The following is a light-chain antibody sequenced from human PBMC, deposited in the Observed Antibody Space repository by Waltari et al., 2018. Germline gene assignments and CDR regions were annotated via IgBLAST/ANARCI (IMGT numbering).Light chain of an antibody. CDR3: AAWDDTVKSVL. J-gene: IGLJ2*01. CDR2: KDD. V-gene: IGLV1-47*01. CDR1: TSNLGKNP. Sequence: QSILTHPPSESGTPGQTVTISCSGHTSNLGKNPASRFQQVPGPAPKVLIYKDDRRPSGVPDRFSASKSGTSASLAISGLRSDDEADYYCAAWDDTVKSVLFGGGTKLTVL.